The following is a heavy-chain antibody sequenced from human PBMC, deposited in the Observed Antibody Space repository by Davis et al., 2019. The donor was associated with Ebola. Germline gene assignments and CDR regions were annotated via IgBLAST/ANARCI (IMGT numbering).Heavy chain of an antibody. CDR3: ARFLEWKADY. J-gene: IGHJ4*02. D-gene: IGHD3-3*01. Sequence: GESLKISCKDSGNSFTSHWIGWVRQMPGKGLEWMGLIYTGDSDTRYSPSFRGQVTISADKSITTAYLQWNSLKASDTAMYYCARFLEWKADYWGQGTLVTVSS. CDR2: IYTGDSDT. CDR1: GNSFTSHW. V-gene: IGHV5-51*01.